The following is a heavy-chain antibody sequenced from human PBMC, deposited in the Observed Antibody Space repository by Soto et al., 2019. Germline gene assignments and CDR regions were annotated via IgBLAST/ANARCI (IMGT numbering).Heavy chain of an antibody. CDR3: ARVRSPYSSSWYGHYYYGMDV. J-gene: IGHJ6*02. CDR1: GFTFSSYW. D-gene: IGHD6-13*01. CDR2: LNSDGSSS. V-gene: IGHV3-74*01. Sequence: EVQLVESGGGLVQPGGSLRLSCAASGFTFSSYWMHWVRQAPGKGLVWVSRLNSDGSSSCYADSVKGRFTISRDNAKNTLYMQMNSLRDEDTAVYYFARVRSPYSSSWYGHYYYGMDVWGQGTTVTVSS.